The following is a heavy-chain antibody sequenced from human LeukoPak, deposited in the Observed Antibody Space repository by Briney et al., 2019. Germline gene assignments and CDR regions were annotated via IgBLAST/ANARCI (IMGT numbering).Heavy chain of an antibody. Sequence: GGSLRLSCAASGFRFSSYGMSWVRQAPGKGLEWVANIIQDGSDKYYVDSVKGRFTISRDNAKNSLSLQMNSLRVEDTAVYYCARDFQTDKWGQGTLVTVSS. J-gene: IGHJ1*01. CDR1: GFRFSSYG. V-gene: IGHV3-7*04. CDR2: IIQDGSDK. CDR3: ARDFQTDK.